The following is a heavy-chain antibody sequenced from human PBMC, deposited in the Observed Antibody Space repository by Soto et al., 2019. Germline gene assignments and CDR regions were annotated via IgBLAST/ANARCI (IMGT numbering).Heavy chain of an antibody. J-gene: IGHJ5*02. CDR3: ARTYYYRSGTYFAWFDP. V-gene: IGHV4-34*01. D-gene: IGHD3-10*01. CDR2: IKHSGGT. Sequence: QVRLKQRGAGLLKPSETLSLTCDVYGGSFSGYYWSWIRQSPGKGLEWIGQIKHSGGTNYNPLLKSRVTISVDTPRNQFSLKLSSVTAADPAVYFCARTYYYRSGTYFAWFDPWGQGTLVTVSS. CDR1: GGSFSGYY.